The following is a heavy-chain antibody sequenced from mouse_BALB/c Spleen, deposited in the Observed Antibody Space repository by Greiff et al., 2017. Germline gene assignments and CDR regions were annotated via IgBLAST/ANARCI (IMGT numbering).Heavy chain of an antibody. V-gene: IGHV1-5*01. J-gene: IGHJ2*01. Sequence: VQLQQSGTVLARPGASVKMSCKASGYSFTSYWMHWVKQRPGQGLEWIGAIYPGNSDTSYNQKFKGKAKLTAVTSASTAYMELSSLTNEDSAVYYCTREGGYNYFDYWGQGTTLTVSS. CDR1: GYSFTSYW. D-gene: IGHD2-2*01. CDR2: IYPGNSDT. CDR3: TREGGYNYFDY.